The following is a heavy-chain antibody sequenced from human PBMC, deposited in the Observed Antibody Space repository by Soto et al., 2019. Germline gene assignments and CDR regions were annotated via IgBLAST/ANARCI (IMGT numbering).Heavy chain of an antibody. V-gene: IGHV3-30-3*01. CDR2: ISYDGSNK. D-gene: IGHD6-13*01. J-gene: IGHJ4*02. CDR1: GFTFSSYA. CDR3: ARSNIAAAGNFDY. Sequence: GGSLRLSCAASGFTFSSYAMHWVRQAPGKGLEWVAVISYDGSNKYYADSVKGRFTISRDNSKNTLYLQMNSLRAEDTAVYYCARSNIAAAGNFDYWGQGTLVTVSS.